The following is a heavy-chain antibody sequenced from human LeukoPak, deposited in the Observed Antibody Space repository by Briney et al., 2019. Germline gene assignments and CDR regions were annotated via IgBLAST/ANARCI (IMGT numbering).Heavy chain of an antibody. J-gene: IGHJ5*02. Sequence: SETLSLTCTVSGGSISSYYWSWIRQSPGKGLEWIGYIYYSGSTNYNPSLKSRVTISVDTSKNQFSLHLSSVTTADTAFYYCARSGQLGYCTSNSCYVTNWFDPWGQGTLVTVSP. D-gene: IGHD2-2*01. CDR3: ARSGQLGYCTSNSCYVTNWFDP. CDR1: GGSISSYY. V-gene: IGHV4-59*12. CDR2: IYYSGST.